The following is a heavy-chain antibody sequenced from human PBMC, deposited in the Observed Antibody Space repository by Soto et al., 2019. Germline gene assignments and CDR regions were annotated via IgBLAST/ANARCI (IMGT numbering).Heavy chain of an antibody. J-gene: IGHJ4*02. CDR1: GGSFSGYY. Sequence: QVQLQQWGAGLLKPSETLSLTCAVYGGSFSGYYWSWIRQPPGKGLEWIGEINHSGSTNYNPSRKSRVTISVDTSKIQFSLKLSSVTAADTAVYYCARAPYDYIWGSYRRRNLDYWGQGTLVTVSS. CDR3: ARAPYDYIWGSYRRRNLDY. D-gene: IGHD3-16*02. CDR2: INHSGST. V-gene: IGHV4-34*01.